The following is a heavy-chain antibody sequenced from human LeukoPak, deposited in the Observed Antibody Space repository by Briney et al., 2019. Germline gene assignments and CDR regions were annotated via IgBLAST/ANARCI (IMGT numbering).Heavy chain of an antibody. D-gene: IGHD3-9*01. Sequence: PGGSPRLSCVASGFTFSNAWMSWVRQAPGKGLEWVGRIKSKTDGGTTDYAAPVKGRFTISRDDSENTLYLQMNSLKTEDTAVYYCTTDLKVDYDILTGYYLNDYWGQGTLVTVSS. CDR3: TTDLKVDYDILTGYYLNDY. CDR2: IKSKTDGGTT. CDR1: GFTFSNAW. V-gene: IGHV3-15*01. J-gene: IGHJ4*02.